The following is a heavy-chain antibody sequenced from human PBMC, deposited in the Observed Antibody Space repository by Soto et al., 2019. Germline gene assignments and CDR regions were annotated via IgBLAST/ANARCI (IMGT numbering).Heavy chain of an antibody. CDR3: ARNFNYDFCSGYYSAYYYGMDV. Sequence: SVKVSCKASGGTFSSYAISWVRQAPGQGLEWMGGIIPIFGTANYAQKFQGRVTITADESTSTAYMELSSLRSEDTAVYYCARNFNYDFCSGYYSAYYYGMDVWGQGTTVTVS. CDR2: IIPIFGTA. D-gene: IGHD3-3*01. V-gene: IGHV1-69*13. CDR1: GGTFSSYA. J-gene: IGHJ6*02.